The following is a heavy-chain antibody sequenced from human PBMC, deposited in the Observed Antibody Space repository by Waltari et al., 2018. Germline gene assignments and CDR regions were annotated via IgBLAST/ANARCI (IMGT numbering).Heavy chain of an antibody. Sequence: LVQSGTEVRRTGASVKVSCKASRNDISQHYLHWVRRAPGQGLEWMGWIDPNSGAKNYGQKFKARITLTWDTSVNTAYMELTRLASFDTGVYYCAREYCAGECRLFDFWGQGTGLTVSS. V-gene: IGHV1-2*02. CDR3: AREYCAGECRLFDF. CDR2: IDPNSGAK. D-gene: IGHD2-21*01. CDR1: RNDISQHY. J-gene: IGHJ4*02.